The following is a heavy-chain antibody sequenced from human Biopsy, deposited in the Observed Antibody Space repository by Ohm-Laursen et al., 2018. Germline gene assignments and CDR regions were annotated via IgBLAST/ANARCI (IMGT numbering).Heavy chain of an antibody. CDR2: IYYTGST. Sequence: SQTLSLTCTVSGDSISSYYWSWIRQPPGKGLQWIGYIYYTGSTNYNPSLKSRVTISVDTSMNPLSLRLPSVTAADTAVYYCARHAPSYSGSYWRYFDLWGRGTLVTVSS. CDR1: GDSISSYY. CDR3: ARHAPSYSGSYWRYFDL. J-gene: IGHJ2*01. V-gene: IGHV4-59*08. D-gene: IGHD1-26*01.